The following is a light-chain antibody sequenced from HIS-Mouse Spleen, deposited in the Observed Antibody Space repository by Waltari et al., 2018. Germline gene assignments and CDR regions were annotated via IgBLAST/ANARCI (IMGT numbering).Light chain of an antibody. CDR1: NIGSKS. Sequence: SYVLTQPPSVSVAPGKTARITCGGNNIGSKSGHWYQPKPGQAPVLVCYDDSERPSGVPGRFSGSKSGNTATLTISRVEAGDEADYYCQVWDSSSDHVVFGGGTKLTVL. V-gene: IGLV3-21*03. CDR2: DDS. CDR3: QVWDSSSDHVV. J-gene: IGLJ2*01.